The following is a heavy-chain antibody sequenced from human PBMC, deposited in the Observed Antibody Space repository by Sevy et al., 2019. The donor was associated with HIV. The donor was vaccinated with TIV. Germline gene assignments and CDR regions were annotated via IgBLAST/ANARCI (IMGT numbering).Heavy chain of an antibody. CDR3: AKTRYHYHISGFFGGTFVPDY. Sequence: GGSLRLSCAASGFTFSNYGIHWVRQAPGKGLEWLAFISFDGSDKYYADSVKGRFTIPREDSKNTLYLHLNSLRVKDTAVYYCAKTRYHYHISGFFGGTFVPDYWGHGTLVTVSS. V-gene: IGHV3-30*18. D-gene: IGHD3-22*01. CDR1: GFTFSNYG. CDR2: ISFDGSDK. J-gene: IGHJ4*01.